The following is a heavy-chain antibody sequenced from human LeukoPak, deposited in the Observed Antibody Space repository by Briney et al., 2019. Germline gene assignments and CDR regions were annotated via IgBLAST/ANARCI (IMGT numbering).Heavy chain of an antibody. J-gene: IGHJ4*02. V-gene: IGHV4-4*02. CDR3: VRASGYNFGDYSADY. D-gene: IGHD4-17*01. CDR2: IWHSGST. Sequence: MPSETLSLTCAVSGDSINSGKWWSWVRQPPGKGLEWIGEIWHSGSTNYNPSLKSRVTISIDKSENQFSLNLNSVSAADTAVYYCVRASGYNFGDYSADYWGQGTLVTVSS. CDR1: GDSINSGKW.